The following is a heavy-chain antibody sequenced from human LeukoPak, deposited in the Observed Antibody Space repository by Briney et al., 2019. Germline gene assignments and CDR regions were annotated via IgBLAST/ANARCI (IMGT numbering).Heavy chain of an antibody. CDR1: GGSISSGGYY. CDR3: ARDDRDYGSGSHNWFDP. D-gene: IGHD3-10*01. CDR2: IYYSGST. V-gene: IGHV4-31*03. J-gene: IGHJ5*02. Sequence: PSETLSLTCTVSGGSISSGGYYWSWIRQPPGKGLEWIGYIYYSGSTYYNPPLKSRVTISVDTSKNQFSLKLSSVTAADTAVYYCARDDRDYGSGSHNWFDPWGQGTLVTVSS.